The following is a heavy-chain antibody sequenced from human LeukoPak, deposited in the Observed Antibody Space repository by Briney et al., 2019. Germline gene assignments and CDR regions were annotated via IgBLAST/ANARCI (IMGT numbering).Heavy chain of an antibody. Sequence: SEALSLTCTVSGGSMGNDYWSWIRQPAGKGLEWIGRIHVGGTTTYNPSFNSRLTISLDKSKNQFSLKLSSVTAADTAVYYCARDDQLGYCSGGTCNPHYFYYMDVWGKGTTVTVSS. V-gene: IGHV4-4*07. CDR2: IHVGGTT. CDR3: ARDDQLGYCSGGTCNPHYFYYMDV. J-gene: IGHJ6*03. D-gene: IGHD2-15*01. CDR1: GGSMGNDY.